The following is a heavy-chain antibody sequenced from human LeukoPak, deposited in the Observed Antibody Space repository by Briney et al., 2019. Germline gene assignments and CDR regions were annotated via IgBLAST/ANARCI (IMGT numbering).Heavy chain of an antibody. D-gene: IGHD1-14*01. Sequence: GGSLRLSCAASVFTFSRHWMSWVRQAPEKGLEWVANIKKDGSEKYYVDSVKGRFTISRDNVKNSLYLQMNSLSAEDTAVYYCVRDTGDHSVDYGGQGTLVTVSS. CDR3: VRDTGDHSVDY. CDR1: VFTFSRHW. V-gene: IGHV3-7*05. J-gene: IGHJ4*02. CDR2: IKKDGSEK.